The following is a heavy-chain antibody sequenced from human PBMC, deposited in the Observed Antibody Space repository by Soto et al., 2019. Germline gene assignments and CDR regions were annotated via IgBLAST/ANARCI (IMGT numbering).Heavy chain of an antibody. V-gene: IGHV1-3*01. CDR3: ARSDGPLGDY. D-gene: IGHD4-17*01. CDR2: INAGNGNR. Sequence: QVQLVQSGAEVKKPGASVKVSCKASGYTFSSYAMHWVRQAPGQRLEWMGWINAGNGNRKYSQKFQGRVTITRDTSASTAYMELSSLRSEATAVYYCARSDGPLGDYWGQGTLVTVSS. CDR1: GYTFSSYA. J-gene: IGHJ4*02.